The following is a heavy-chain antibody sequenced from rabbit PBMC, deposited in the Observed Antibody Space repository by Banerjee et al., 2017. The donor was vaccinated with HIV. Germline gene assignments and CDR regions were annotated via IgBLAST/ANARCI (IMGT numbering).Heavy chain of an antibody. D-gene: IGHD3-1*01. Sequence: QSLEESGGDLVKPGASLTLTCTASGFSFSSAADMCWVRQAPGKGLEWIACIYTGRSGNIYYSSWAKGRFTISKTSSTTVTLQMTSLTVADTATYFCARDLTGVSGWNFNLWGPGTLVTVS. CDR3: ARDLTGVSGWNFNL. CDR2: IYTGRSGNI. V-gene: IGHV1S40*01. J-gene: IGHJ4*01. CDR1: GFSFSSAAD.